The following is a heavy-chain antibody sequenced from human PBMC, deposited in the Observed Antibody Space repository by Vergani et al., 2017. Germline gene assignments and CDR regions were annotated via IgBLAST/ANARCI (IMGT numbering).Heavy chain of an antibody. CDR2: IIPIFGTA. D-gene: IGHD6-13*01. J-gene: IGHJ6*03. V-gene: IGHV1-69*08. CDR3: AGDSQQLVPYPHYSSYMGV. Sequence: QVQLVQSGAEVKKPGSSVKVSCKASGGTFSSYTISWVRQAPGQGLEWMGRIIPIFGTANYAQKFQGRVTITADKSTSTAYVELSSLRSEDTAVYYCAGDSQQLVPYPHYSSYMGVWGKGTPVTVSS. CDR1: GGTFSSYT.